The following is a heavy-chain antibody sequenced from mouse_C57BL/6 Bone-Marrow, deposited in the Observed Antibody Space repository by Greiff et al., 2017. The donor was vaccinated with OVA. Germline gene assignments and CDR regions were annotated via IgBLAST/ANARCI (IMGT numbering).Heavy chain of an antibody. CDR1: GFNIKNTY. CDR2: IDPANDNT. D-gene: IGHD1-1*01. CDR3: ARCNFGSSFYAMDY. V-gene: IGHV14-3*01. Sequence: VQLQQSVAELVRPGASVKLSCTASGFNIKNTYMHWVKQRPEQGLEWIGRIDPANDNTTYAPKFQGKATMTADTSSNTAYLQLSSLSSEDTAVYCCARCNFGSSFYAMDYWGQGTSVTVSS. J-gene: IGHJ4*01.